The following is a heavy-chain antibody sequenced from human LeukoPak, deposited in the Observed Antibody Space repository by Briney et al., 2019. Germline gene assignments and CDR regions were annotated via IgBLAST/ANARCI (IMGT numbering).Heavy chain of an antibody. CDR2: ISHTGSTM. CDR1: GFRFSSYS. Sequence: GGSLRLSCAASGFRFSSYSMNWVRQAPGKGLEWVSYISHTGSTMSYADSVKGRFTISRDNARNSLHLQMNSLRAEDTAVYYCAREHYYDSSGFYRDFDCWGQGTLVTVSS. D-gene: IGHD3-22*01. J-gene: IGHJ4*02. CDR3: AREHYYDSSGFYRDFDC. V-gene: IGHV3-48*04.